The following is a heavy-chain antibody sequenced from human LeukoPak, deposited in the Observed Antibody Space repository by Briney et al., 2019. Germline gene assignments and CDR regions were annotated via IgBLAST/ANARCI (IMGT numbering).Heavy chain of an antibody. CDR2: ISGSGGST. D-gene: IGHD2-21*02. CDR3: AKNEAFCGGDCLDAFDM. J-gene: IGHJ3*02. Sequence: GGTLRLSCAASGFTFSSYGMSWVRQAPGKGLEWVSAISGSGGSTYYADSVKGRFTISRDNFKNTVYLQMNRLRADDTAVYYCAKNEAFCGGDCLDAFDMWGQGTMVTVSS. V-gene: IGHV3-23*01. CDR1: GFTFSSYG.